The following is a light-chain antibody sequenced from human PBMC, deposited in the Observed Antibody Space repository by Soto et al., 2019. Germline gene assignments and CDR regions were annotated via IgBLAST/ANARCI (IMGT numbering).Light chain of an antibody. CDR2: GAS. CDR3: QQYYNYST. J-gene: IGKJ1*01. V-gene: IGKV1-17*03. CDR1: QGISNS. Sequence: DIQMTHSPSAMSASLGDRVTITFRASQGISNSLAWFQQKPGRVPKRLIYGASTLQSWAPSRFSGSESGTEFTLTIGSLQPDDFATYFCQQYYNYSTFGQGTKVDIK.